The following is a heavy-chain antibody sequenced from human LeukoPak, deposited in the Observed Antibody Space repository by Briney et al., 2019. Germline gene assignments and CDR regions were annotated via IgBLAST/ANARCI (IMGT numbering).Heavy chain of an antibody. CDR3: ASSRGLLHYYMDV. CDR1: GGTFLNYA. Sequence: SVKVSCKASGGTFLNYASSWVRQAPGQGLEWMGGIIPIFGAANYAQKFQDRVTITTDESTTTVYMELSSLRSDDPAVYYCASSRGLLHYYMDVWGKGTTVTVSS. CDR2: IIPIFGAA. D-gene: IGHD3-22*01. J-gene: IGHJ6*03. V-gene: IGHV1-69*05.